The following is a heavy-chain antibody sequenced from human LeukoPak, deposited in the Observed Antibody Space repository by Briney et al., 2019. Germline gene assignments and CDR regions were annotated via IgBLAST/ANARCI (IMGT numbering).Heavy chain of an antibody. CDR1: GYTFTRYY. CDR3: ASRDIVGATGYY. CDR2: INPNSGGT. V-gene: IGHV1-2*02. Sequence: ASVKVSCKASGYTFTRYYMHWVRQAPGQGLEWMGWINPNSGGTNYAQKFQGRVTITADESTSTAYMELSSLRSEDTAVYYCASRDIVGATGYYWGQGTLVTVSS. J-gene: IGHJ4*02. D-gene: IGHD1-26*01.